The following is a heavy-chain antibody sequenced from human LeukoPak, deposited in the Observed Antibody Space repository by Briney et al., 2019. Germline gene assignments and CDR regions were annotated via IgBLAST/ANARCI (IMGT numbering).Heavy chain of an antibody. D-gene: IGHD3-22*01. J-gene: IGHJ5*02. CDR1: GGTFSSYA. CDR2: IIPIFGTA. Sequence: SVKVSCKASGGTFSSYAISWVRQAPGQGLEWMGGIIPIFGTANYAQKFQGRVTITADESTSTAYMELSSLRSEDTAVYYCARAPYYYDSSGYLYNWFDPWGQGTLVTVSS. CDR3: ARAPYYYDSSGYLYNWFDP. V-gene: IGHV1-69*13.